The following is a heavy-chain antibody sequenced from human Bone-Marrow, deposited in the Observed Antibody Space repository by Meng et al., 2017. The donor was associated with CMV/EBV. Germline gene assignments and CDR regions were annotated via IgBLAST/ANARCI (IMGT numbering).Heavy chain of an antibody. CDR2: ISSSGTSI. CDR3: ARDARIAAPDY. V-gene: IGHV3-21*01. D-gene: IGHD6-6*01. Sequence: GGSLRLSCAVSGFTFSRYTMVWVRQAPGKGLEWVSSISSSGTSIYYADSVKGRFTISRDNAKNSLYLQMNSLRAEDTAVYYCARDARIAAPDYWGQGTLVTVSS. CDR1: GFTFSRYT. J-gene: IGHJ4*02.